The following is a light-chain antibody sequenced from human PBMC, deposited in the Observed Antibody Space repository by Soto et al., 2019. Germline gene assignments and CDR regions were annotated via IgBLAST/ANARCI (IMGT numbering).Light chain of an antibody. Sequence: QSALTQPASVPGSPGQSITISCTGTSSDVGAYNFASWYQHHPGRAPKLIIYEVTIRPSGVSNRFSGSKSGNTASLTISGLQAEEEADYYCSSYTTSAPYVFGSGTKVTVL. J-gene: IGLJ1*01. V-gene: IGLV2-14*01. CDR1: SSDVGAYNF. CDR3: SSYTTSAPYV. CDR2: EVT.